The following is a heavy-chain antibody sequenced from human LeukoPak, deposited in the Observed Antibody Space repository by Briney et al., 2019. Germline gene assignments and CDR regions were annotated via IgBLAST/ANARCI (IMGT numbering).Heavy chain of an antibody. D-gene: IGHD3-9*01. CDR3: AKTYYDILTGYYKRDYFDY. J-gene: IGHJ4*02. V-gene: IGHV3-23*01. CDR1: GFTFSSYA. CDR2: ISGSGGST. Sequence: GGSLRLSCAASGFTFSSYAMSWVRQAPGEGREWVSAISGSGGSTYYADSVKGRFTISRDNSKNTLYLQMNSLRAEDTAVYYCAKTYYDILTGYYKRDYFDYWGQGTLVTVSS.